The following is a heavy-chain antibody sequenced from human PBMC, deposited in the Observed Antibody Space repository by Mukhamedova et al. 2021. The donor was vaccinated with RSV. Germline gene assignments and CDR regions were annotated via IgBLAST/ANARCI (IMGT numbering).Heavy chain of an antibody. Sequence: GQGLEWMGWISAYNGNTNYAQKLQGRVTMTTDTSTSTAYMELRSLRSDDTAVYYCARDHGQWLVQYYFDYWGQGTLVTVSS. CDR2: ISAYNGNT. J-gene: IGHJ4*02. V-gene: IGHV1-18*01. CDR3: ARDHGQWLVQYYFDY. D-gene: IGHD6-19*01.